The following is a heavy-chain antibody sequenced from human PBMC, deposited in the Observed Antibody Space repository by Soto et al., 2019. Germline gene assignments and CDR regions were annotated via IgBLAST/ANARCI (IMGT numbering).Heavy chain of an antibody. CDR2: INHRGST. D-gene: IGHD1-7*01. CDR1: GGSFSTYY. Sequence: QVLLQQWGAGLLKPSETLSLTCAVYGGSFSTYYWSWIRQPPGKGLEWIGEINHRGSTNYNPSLKSRVTISVDTSKNQFSLKLSSVTAADRAVYYCARGLNGNYGAFDYWGQGTRVTVSS. CDR3: ARGLNGNYGAFDY. V-gene: IGHV4-34*01. J-gene: IGHJ4*02.